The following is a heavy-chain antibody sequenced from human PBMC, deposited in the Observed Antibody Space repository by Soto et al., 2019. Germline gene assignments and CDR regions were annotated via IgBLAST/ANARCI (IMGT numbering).Heavy chain of an antibody. CDR1: GGTFSGYA. Sequence: VQLVQSGAEVKKPGSSVKVSCKASGGTFSGYAITWVRQAPGHGLEWIGGSIPIFGTPTYAPQFQGRVTIAADESTSTTYMELSGLRSEDTAVYDCARGDSPYYYDSSGYYNDFWGQGTLVTVSS. J-gene: IGHJ4*02. D-gene: IGHD3-22*01. CDR3: ARGDSPYYYDSSGYYNDF. CDR2: SIPIFGTP. V-gene: IGHV1-69*01.